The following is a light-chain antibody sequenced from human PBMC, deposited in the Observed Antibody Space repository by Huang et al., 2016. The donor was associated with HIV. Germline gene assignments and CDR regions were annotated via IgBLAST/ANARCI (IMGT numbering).Light chain of an antibody. CDR2: EVS. CDR3: MQGKHFPRT. CDR1: QSLLHSDGKTY. V-gene: IGKV2-29*02. J-gene: IGKJ1*01. Sequence: DIVMIQTPLSLSVTPVQPASISCKSSQSLLHSDGKTYLYWYLQKPAQSPHLLIYEVSSRFSAVPDRFRCSGSGTDFPLKIRRVGAEDVGVYYCMQGKHFPRTFGQGTKVEIK.